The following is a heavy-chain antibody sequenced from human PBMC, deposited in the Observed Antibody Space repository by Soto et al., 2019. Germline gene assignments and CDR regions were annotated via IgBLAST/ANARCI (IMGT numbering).Heavy chain of an antibody. J-gene: IGHJ4*02. CDR2: IYYTGTT. Sequence: QLQLQESGPGLVKPSETLSLTCTVSGGSISSSTYHWAWIRQPPGKGLEWIASIYYTGTTYYSPYLKSRVNISVDTSKNHFSLKLSSVTAADTAVYYCSRERESASEHWGQGTLVTVSS. CDR3: SRERESASEH. V-gene: IGHV4-39*02. CDR1: GGSISSSTYH.